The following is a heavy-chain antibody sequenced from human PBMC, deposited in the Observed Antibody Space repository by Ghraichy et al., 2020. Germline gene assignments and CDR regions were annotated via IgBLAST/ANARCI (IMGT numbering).Heavy chain of an antibody. J-gene: IGHJ6*02. CDR2: ISYDGSNK. CDR3: AKPLVDVSDYYYYGMDV. Sequence: GESLNISCAASGFTFSSYAMHWVRQAPGKGLEWVAVISYDGSNKYYADSVKGRFTISRDNSKNTLYLQMNSLRAEDTAVYYCAKPLVDVSDYYYYGMDVWGQGTTVTVSS. CDR1: GFTFSSYA. D-gene: IGHD2-15*01. V-gene: IGHV3-30*18.